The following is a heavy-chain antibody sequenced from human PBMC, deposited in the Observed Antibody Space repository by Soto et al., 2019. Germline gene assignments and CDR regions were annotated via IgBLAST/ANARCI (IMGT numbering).Heavy chain of an antibody. CDR2: ISGSGGST. D-gene: IGHD3-3*01. V-gene: IGHV3-23*01. CDR1: GFTFSSYA. Sequence: EVQLLESGGGLVQPGGSLRLSCAASGFTFSSYAMSWVRQAPGKGLEWVSAISGSGGSTYYADSVKGRFTISRDNSKNPLYLQMNSLRAEDTAVYYCAKSPPYYDFWSGPNWFDPWGQGTLVTVSS. CDR3: AKSPPYYDFWSGPNWFDP. J-gene: IGHJ5*02.